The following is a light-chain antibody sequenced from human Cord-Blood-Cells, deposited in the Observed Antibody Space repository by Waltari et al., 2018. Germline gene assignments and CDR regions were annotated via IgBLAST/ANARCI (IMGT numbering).Light chain of an antibody. Sequence: QSALTQPASVSGSPGQSITIPCTGTSSDVGGYNYVSWYQQHPVKAPKLMIYVVSTRPSGVSNRFSGSKSGNTASLTISGLQAEDEADYYCSSYTSSSTYVFGTGTKVTVL. CDR1: SSDVGGYNY. V-gene: IGLV2-14*01. CDR2: VVS. J-gene: IGLJ1*01. CDR3: SSYTSSSTYV.